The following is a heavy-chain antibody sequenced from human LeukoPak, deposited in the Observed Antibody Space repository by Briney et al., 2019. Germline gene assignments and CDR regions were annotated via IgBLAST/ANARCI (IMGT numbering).Heavy chain of an antibody. V-gene: IGHV4-59*06. Sequence: SETLSLTCTVSGGSISSYYWTWTRQPAGKGLEWIGYIYYSGSTYYNPSLKSRVTISVDTSKNQFSLKLSSVTAADTAVYYCARAPRSHYFDYWGQGTLVTVSS. CDR3: ARAPRSHYFDY. CDR1: GGSISSYY. CDR2: IYYSGST. J-gene: IGHJ4*02.